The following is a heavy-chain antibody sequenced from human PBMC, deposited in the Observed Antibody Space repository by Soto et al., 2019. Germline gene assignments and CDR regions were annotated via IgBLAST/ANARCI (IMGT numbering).Heavy chain of an antibody. J-gene: IGHJ5*02. CDR1: GGSISRSTYY. V-gene: IGHV4-39*01. Sequence: SETLSLTCTLSGGSISRSTYYWGWIRQPPGKGLEWIGGIYYSGSTYYRPSLKSRVTISVDTSKNQFSLKLRSVTAADTAVYYCARQVPAAIRLGWFDPWGQGTLVTVSS. CDR2: IYYSGST. CDR3: ARQVPAAIRLGWFDP. D-gene: IGHD2-2*02.